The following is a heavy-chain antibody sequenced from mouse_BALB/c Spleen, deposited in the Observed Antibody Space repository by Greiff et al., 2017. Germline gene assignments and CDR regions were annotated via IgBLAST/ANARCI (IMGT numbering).Heavy chain of an antibody. CDR1: GYTFTSYV. CDR3: ARSDYYGSSLLAY. J-gene: IGHJ3*01. CDR2: INPYNDGT. V-gene: IGHV1-14*01. D-gene: IGHD1-1*01. Sequence: EVQLQQSGAELARPGASVKMSCKASGYTFTSYVMHWVKQKPGQGLEWIGYINPYNDGTKYNEKFKGKATLTSDKSSSTAYMELSSLTSEDSAVYYCARSDYYGSSLLAYWGQGTLVTVSA.